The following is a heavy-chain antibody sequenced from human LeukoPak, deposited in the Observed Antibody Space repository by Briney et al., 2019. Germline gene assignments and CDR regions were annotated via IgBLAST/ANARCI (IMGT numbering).Heavy chain of an antibody. D-gene: IGHD3-16*01. V-gene: IGHV3-48*03. CDR2: ISSSRSTI. Sequence: GGSLRLSCAASGFTFSSFEMNWVRQAPGKGLEWVSYISSSRSTIYYADSVRGRFTISRDNAKNSLYLQMNSLRVEDTAVYYCAREGVMAPYYFDYWGQGTLVTVSS. CDR1: GFTFSSFE. CDR3: AREGVMAPYYFDY. J-gene: IGHJ4*02.